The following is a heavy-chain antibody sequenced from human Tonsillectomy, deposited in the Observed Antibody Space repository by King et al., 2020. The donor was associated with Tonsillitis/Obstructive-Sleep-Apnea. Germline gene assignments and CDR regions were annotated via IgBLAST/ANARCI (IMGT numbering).Heavy chain of an antibody. D-gene: IGHD3-10*01. CDR3: ARAKRGVIVVVHGMDV. V-gene: IGHV3-30*04. J-gene: IGHJ6*02. CDR2: ISYDGSNK. CDR1: GFTFSSYA. Sequence: VQLVESGGGVVQPGRSLRLSCAASGFTFSSYAMHWVRQAPGKGLEWVAVISYDGSNKYYADSVKGRFTISRDNSKNTLYLQMNSLRAEDTAVYYCARAKRGVIVVVHGMDVWGQGTTVTVSS.